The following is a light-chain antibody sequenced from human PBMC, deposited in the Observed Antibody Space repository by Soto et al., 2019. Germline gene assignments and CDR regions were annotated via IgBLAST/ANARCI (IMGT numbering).Light chain of an antibody. CDR3: SSYTSNYAVV. J-gene: IGLJ2*01. CDR2: DVA. V-gene: IGLV2-14*03. Sequence: QSALTQPASVSGSPGQSITISCTGTSSDIGAHNYVSWYQQHPGKVPELMIYDVANRPSGVSSRFSGSKSGSTASLTISGLQAEDEADYYCSSYTSNYAVVFGGGTKLTVL. CDR1: SSDIGAHNY.